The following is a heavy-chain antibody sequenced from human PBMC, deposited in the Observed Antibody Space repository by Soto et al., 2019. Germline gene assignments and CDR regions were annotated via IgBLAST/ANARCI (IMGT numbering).Heavy chain of an antibody. D-gene: IGHD6-13*01. J-gene: IGHJ6*02. CDR1: GGSISSYY. CDR2: IYYSGST. Sequence: SETLSLTCTVSGGSISSYYWSWLRQPPGKGREKMGYIYYSGSTNYNPSLKSRVTIPVDTSKNQFSLKLSSVTAADTAVYYCARASGYSSSWYPGNYYYYGMDVWGQGTTVTVSS. V-gene: IGHV4-59*01. CDR3: ARASGYSSSWYPGNYYYYGMDV.